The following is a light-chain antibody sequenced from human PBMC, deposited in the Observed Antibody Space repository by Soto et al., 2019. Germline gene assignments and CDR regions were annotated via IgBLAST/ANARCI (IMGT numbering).Light chain of an antibody. CDR3: QQYNNWPWT. V-gene: IGKV3-15*01. J-gene: IGKJ1*01. Sequence: VVMTHSPATLSVSPGGRSTLSSRASQSISGTLAWYQQKPGQAPRLLIYGASTRATSFPARFSGSGSGTDFTLTISSLQSEDFAVYYCQQYNNWPWTFGQGTKVDIK. CDR2: GAS. CDR1: QSISGT.